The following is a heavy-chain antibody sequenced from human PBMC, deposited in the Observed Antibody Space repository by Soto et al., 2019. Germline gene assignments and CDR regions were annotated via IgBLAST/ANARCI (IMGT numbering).Heavy chain of an antibody. CDR1: GFTSSSYA. V-gene: IGHV3-23*01. CDR2: ISGSGGST. J-gene: IGHJ4*02. Sequence: GPLRLSCAASGFTSSSYAMSCVRQAPGKGLEWVSAISGSGGSTYYADSVKGRFTISRDNSKNTLYLQMNSLRAEDTAVYYCAKDGITMVRGVIVTPNTFDYWGQGTLVTVSS. D-gene: IGHD3-10*01. CDR3: AKDGITMVRGVIVTPNTFDY.